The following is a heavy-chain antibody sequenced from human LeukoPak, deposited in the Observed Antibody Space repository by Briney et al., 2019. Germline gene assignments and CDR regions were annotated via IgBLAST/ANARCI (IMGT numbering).Heavy chain of an antibody. CDR2: MNQDGSGK. D-gene: IGHD3-16*01. V-gene: IGHV3-7*01. CDR1: GFTFSNYW. J-gene: IGHJ5*02. Sequence: PGGSLRLSCAASGFTFSNYWMTWVRQAPGKGLEWVANMNQDGSGKYYVESAKGRFAISRDNAKNSLYLQMNNLRAEDTAVYYCARDNDRKDDSWGQGTLVTVSS. CDR3: ARDNDRKDDS.